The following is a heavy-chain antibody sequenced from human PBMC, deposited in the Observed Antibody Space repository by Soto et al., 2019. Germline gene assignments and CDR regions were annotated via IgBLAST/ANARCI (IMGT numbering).Heavy chain of an antibody. CDR1: GYSISSGYY. CDR3: ARYNSGTYFDY. D-gene: IGHD1-26*01. CDR2: INHSGTT. V-gene: IGHV4-38-2*01. Sequence: SETVSLTCAVSGYSISSGYYWGWIRQPPGKGLEWIGSINHSGTTYYNPSLKSRVTISVDTSKNQFSLKLSSVTAADTAVYYCARYNSGTYFDYWGQGVLVTVSS. J-gene: IGHJ4*02.